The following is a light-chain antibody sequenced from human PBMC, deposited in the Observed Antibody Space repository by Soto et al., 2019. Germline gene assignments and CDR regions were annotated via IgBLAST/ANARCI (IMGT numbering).Light chain of an antibody. CDR1: QGIGDN. Sequence: EVVMRQSPATLSVSPGEGDTLSCRASQGIGDNLAWYQHKPGQTPRLLIYDTSTMATGVPTRFSGSRSGAEFTLTINSLQSEDFAVYYCQPYNNWPLTFGGGTKVEIK. V-gene: IGKV3-15*01. CDR2: DTS. CDR3: QPYNNWPLT. J-gene: IGKJ4*01.